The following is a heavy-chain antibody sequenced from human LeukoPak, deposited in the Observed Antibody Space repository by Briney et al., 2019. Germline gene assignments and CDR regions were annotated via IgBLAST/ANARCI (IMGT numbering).Heavy chain of an antibody. CDR1: GYTFTGYY. CDR2: INPNSGGT. V-gene: IGHV1-2*02. CDR3: ARTDYYYDSSGSY. D-gene: IGHD3-22*01. Sequence: GASVKVSCKTSGYTFTGYYMHWVRQAPGQGLEWMGWINPNSGGTNYAQKFQGRVTMTRDTSISTAYMELSRLRSDDTAVYYCARTDYYYDSSGSYWGQGTLVTVSS. J-gene: IGHJ4*02.